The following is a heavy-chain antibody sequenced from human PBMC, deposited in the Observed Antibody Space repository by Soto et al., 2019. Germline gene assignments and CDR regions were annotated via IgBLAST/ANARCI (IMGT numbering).Heavy chain of an antibody. Sequence: SDTLYITRTVSGGSFNGHFWSWVRQHPGKGLEWIGEVSHSGNTKYYPSLRSRVTLSVDSSKNQISLALPSVPAADTAVYYCARAKFESTGWHQFDIWGQGTLGTVSS. J-gene: IGHJ4*02. D-gene: IGHD7-27*01. CDR2: VSHSGNT. CDR3: ARAKFESTGWHQFDI. CDR1: GGSFNGHF. V-gene: IGHV4-34*01.